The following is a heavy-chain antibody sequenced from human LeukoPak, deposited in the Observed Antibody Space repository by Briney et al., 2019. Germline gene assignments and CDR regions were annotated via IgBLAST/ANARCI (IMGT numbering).Heavy chain of an antibody. CDR1: GFTFNNYA. J-gene: IGHJ4*02. Sequence: PGGSLRLSCAASGFTFNNYAMSWVRQAPGKGLVWVSVISSSGDSTYYAGSVKGRFTISRDKSKNMLYLQMNSLRAEDTAVYYCAKDLYYYRSGTDYWGQGTLVTVSS. V-gene: IGHV3-23*01. CDR2: ISSSGDST. D-gene: IGHD3-10*01. CDR3: AKDLYYYRSGTDY.